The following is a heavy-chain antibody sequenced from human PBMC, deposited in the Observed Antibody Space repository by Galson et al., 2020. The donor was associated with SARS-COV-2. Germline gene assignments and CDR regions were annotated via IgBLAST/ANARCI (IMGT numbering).Heavy chain of an antibody. CDR3: ATLTDGYNPKDY. CDR2: ISWNSGSI. D-gene: IGHD5-12*01. J-gene: IGHJ4*02. CDR1: GFTFDDYA. Sequence: GGSLRLSCAASGFTFDDYAMHWVRQAPGKGLEWVSGISWNSGSIGYADSVKGRFTISRDNAKNSLYLQMNSLRAEDTALYYCATLTDGYNPKDYWGQGTLVTVSS. V-gene: IGHV3-9*01.